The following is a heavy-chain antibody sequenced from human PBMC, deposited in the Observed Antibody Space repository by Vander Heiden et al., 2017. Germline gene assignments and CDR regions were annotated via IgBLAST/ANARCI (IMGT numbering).Heavy chain of an antibody. CDR1: GYTFTSYY. CDR2: INPSGGST. J-gene: IGHJ4*02. CDR3: ASFLGGEGY. V-gene: IGHV1-46*01. D-gene: IGHD3-16*01. Sequence: VQLVQSGAEVKKPGASGKVSCKASGYTFTSYYLTWVRQAPGQGLEWMGIINPSGGSTSYAQKFQSRVTMTRDTSTSTVYMELSSLRSEDTAVYYCASFLGGEGYWGQGTLVTVSS.